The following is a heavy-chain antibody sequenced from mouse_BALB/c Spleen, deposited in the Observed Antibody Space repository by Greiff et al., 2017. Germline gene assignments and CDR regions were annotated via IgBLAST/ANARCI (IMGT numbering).Heavy chain of an antibody. D-gene: IGHD2-2*01. J-gene: IGHJ4*01. CDR1: GFTFSSFG. CDR2: ISSGSSTI. Sequence: EVHLVESGGGLVQPGGSRKLSCAASGFTFSSFGMHWVRQAPEKGLEWVAYISSGSSTIYYADTVKGRFTISRDNPKNTLFLQMTSLRSEDTAMYYCASGGYDERHAMDYWGQGTSVTVSA. CDR3: ASGGYDERHAMDY. V-gene: IGHV5-17*02.